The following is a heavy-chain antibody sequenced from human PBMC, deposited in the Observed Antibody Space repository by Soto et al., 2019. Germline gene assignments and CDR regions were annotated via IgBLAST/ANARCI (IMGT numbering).Heavy chain of an antibody. CDR1: GGSISSSNW. V-gene: IGHV4-4*02. J-gene: IGHJ3*02. CDR2: IYHSGST. Sequence: ETLSLTCAVSGGSISSSNWWSWVRQPPGKGLEWIGEIYHSGSTNYNPSLKSRVTISVDKSKNQFSLKLSSVTAADTAVYYCASGRVRWDAFDIWGQGTMVTVSS. D-gene: IGHD1-26*01. CDR3: ASGRVRWDAFDI.